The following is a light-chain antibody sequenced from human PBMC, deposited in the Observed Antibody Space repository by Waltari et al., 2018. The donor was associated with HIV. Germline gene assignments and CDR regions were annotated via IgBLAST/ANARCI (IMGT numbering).Light chain of an antibody. V-gene: IGLV3-1*01. J-gene: IGLJ2*01. CDR3: QAWDSSTDVV. CDR1: KLGNKY. Sequence: SHELTQSPSVSVSPGQTASITCSGDKLGNKYACWYQQKPGQSPVLVIYQDNQRPSGIPERFSGSNSGNTATLTVSGTQAMDEADYYCQAWDSSTDVVFGGGTKLTVL. CDR2: QDN.